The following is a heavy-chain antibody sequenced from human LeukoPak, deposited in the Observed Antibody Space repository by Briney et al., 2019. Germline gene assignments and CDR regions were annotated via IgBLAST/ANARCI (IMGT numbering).Heavy chain of an antibody. J-gene: IGHJ4*02. CDR1: GFTFDDYG. V-gene: IGHV3-7*05. D-gene: IGHD3-22*01. CDR3: ATDSDRRSDY. CDR2: MNPDGSAK. Sequence: GGSLRLSCAASGFTFDDYGMSWVRQAPGKGLEWVANMNPDGSAKYYVDSVKGRFTISRDNAKNSLYLQMNSLRAEDTAVYYCATDSDRRSDYWGQGTLVTVSS.